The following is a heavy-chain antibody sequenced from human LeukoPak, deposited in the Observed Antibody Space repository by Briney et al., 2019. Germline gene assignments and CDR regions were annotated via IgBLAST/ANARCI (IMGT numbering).Heavy chain of an antibody. CDR2: ISGSGGST. CDR1: GFTFSSYA. Sequence: PGGSLRLSCAASGFTFSSYAMSWVRQAPGKGLEWVSAISGSGGSTYYADSVKGRFTISRDNSKNTLYLQMNSLRAEDTAVYYCANQEYGSGSYYNSNWFDPWGQGTLVTVSS. J-gene: IGHJ5*02. CDR3: ANQEYGSGSYYNSNWFDP. V-gene: IGHV3-23*01. D-gene: IGHD3-10*01.